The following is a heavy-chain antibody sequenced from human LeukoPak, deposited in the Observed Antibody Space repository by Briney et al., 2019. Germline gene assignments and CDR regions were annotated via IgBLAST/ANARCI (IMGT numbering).Heavy chain of an antibody. J-gene: IGHJ6*04. CDR1: GGSISSGGYS. V-gene: IGHV4-30-2*01. CDR3: ARASRGYYHYGMDV. Sequence: SETLSLTCAVSGGSISSGGYSWSWIRQPPGKGLEWIGYIYHSGSTYYNPSLKSRVTISVDRSKNQFSLKLSSVTAADTAVYYCARASRGYYHYGMDVWGKGTTVTVSS. CDR2: IYHSGST. D-gene: IGHD3-10*01.